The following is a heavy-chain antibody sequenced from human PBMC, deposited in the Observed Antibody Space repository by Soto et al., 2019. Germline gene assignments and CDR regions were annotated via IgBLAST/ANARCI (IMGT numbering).Heavy chain of an antibody. J-gene: IGHJ4*02. CDR2: MSYDGRKE. D-gene: IGHD3-10*01. CDR1: GFTFNTYG. Sequence: QVQLVESGGGVVQPVRSLRLSCAGSGFTFNTYGMHWVRQAPGKGLEWVAVMSYDGRKEYYVDSVKGRFTISRENSKNTLYLQMNSLREEDTAVYYCVKDPTAGGTGTYYSYWGQGTLVTVSS. V-gene: IGHV3-30*18. CDR3: VKDPTAGGTGTYYSY.